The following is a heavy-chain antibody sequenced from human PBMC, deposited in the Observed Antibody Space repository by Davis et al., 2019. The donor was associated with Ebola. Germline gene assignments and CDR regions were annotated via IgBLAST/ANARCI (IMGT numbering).Heavy chain of an antibody. Sequence: LSLTCAASGFTFSSYSMNWVRQAPGKGLEWVSSISSSSYYIYYAASLKGRFTISRDNAKNSLYLQMNSLRAEDTAVYYCARGLDYFDYWGQGTLVTVSS. J-gene: IGHJ4*02. CDR2: ISSSSYYI. CDR1: GFTFSSYS. CDR3: ARGLDYFDY. V-gene: IGHV3-21*01.